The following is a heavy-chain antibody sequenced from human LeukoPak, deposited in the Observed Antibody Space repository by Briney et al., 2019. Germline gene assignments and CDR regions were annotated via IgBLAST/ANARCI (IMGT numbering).Heavy chain of an antibody. CDR2: ISAYNGNT. Sequence: ASVKVSCKASGYTFTSYGISWVRQAPGQGLEWMGWISAYNGNTNYAQKLQGRVTMTTDTSTSTAYMELRSLRSGDTAVYYCARNMDGLYYYDSSGYGYWGQGTLVTVSS. D-gene: IGHD3-22*01. J-gene: IGHJ4*02. CDR1: GYTFTSYG. CDR3: ARNMDGLYYYDSSGYGY. V-gene: IGHV1-18*01.